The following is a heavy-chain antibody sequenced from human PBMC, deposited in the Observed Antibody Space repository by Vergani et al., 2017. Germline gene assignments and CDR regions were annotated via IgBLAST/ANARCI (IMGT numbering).Heavy chain of an antibody. CDR3: ATELGYCGGGSCDRLY. CDR1: GFIFSTYA. V-gene: IGHV3-23*01. D-gene: IGHD2-15*01. Sequence: EVQLLESGGDLVQPGGSLRLSCTASGFIFSTYAMSWVRQAPGKGLEWVSGISASGAPTFYADSVKGRFSISRDNSKNTLFLQMSALRAEDTAVYYCATELGYCGGGSCDRLYWGQGTLVTVS. CDR2: ISASGAPT. J-gene: IGHJ4*02.